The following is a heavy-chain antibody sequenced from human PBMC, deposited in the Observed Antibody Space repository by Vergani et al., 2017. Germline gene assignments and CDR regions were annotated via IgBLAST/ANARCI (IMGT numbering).Heavy chain of an antibody. CDR1: GFTVSSNY. J-gene: IGHJ6*02. CDR2: IYSGGST. Sequence: EVQLVETGGGLIQPGGSLRLSCAASGFTVSSNYMSWVRQAPGKGLEWVSVIYSGGSTYYADSVKGRFTNSRDNSKNTLYLQMNSLRAEDTAVYYCARGPYYYYYGMDVWGQGTTVTVSS. CDR3: ARGPYYYYYGMDV. V-gene: IGHV3-53*02.